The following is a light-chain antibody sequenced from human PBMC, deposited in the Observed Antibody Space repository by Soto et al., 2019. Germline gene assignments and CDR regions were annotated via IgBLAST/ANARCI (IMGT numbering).Light chain of an antibody. J-gene: IGKJ1*01. Sequence: DVPVTQSPSIVSAPVGGRATITCRAGHTVTGWLAWYQQKPGEAPKFLISNDSALKSGVPSRFNGSGSGTEFTLTINTLQPGDFGTYYCQHYNSYSWTFGPGTKVQIK. CDR1: HTVTGW. CDR3: QHYNSYSWT. V-gene: IGKV1-5*01. CDR2: NDS.